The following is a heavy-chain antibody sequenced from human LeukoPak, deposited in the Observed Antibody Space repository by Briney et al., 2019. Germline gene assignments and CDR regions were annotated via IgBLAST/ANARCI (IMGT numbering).Heavy chain of an antibody. CDR3: ARAAHYYDSSGYYSQFDY. CDR1: GYSFTSYW. V-gene: IGHV5-51*01. J-gene: IGHJ4*02. Sequence: GESLKISCKGSGYSFTSYWIGWVRQMPGKGLEWMGIVYPGDSDTRYSPSFQGQVTISADKSISTAYLQWSSLKASDTAMYYCARAAHYYDSSGYYSQFDYWGQGTLVTVSS. D-gene: IGHD3-22*01. CDR2: VYPGDSDT.